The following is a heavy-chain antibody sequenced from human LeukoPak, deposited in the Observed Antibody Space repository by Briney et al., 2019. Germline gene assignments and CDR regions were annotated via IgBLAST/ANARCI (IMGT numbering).Heavy chain of an antibody. V-gene: IGHV3-7*03. J-gene: IGHJ4*02. CDR2: IKQDGSEQ. CDR1: GFTFSSYS. Sequence: GGSLRLSCAASGFTFSSYSMNWVRQAPGKGLEWVANIKQDGSEQFYLDSVKGRFTISRDNAKNALYLQMHSLRVEDTAVYYCAKDPPAPIVGATTGNYWGQGTLVTVSS. D-gene: IGHD1-26*01. CDR3: AKDPPAPIVGATTGNY.